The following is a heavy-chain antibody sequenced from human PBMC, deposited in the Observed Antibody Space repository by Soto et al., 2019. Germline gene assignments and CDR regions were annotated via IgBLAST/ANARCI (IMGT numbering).Heavy chain of an antibody. J-gene: IGHJ4*02. D-gene: IGHD3-9*01. CDR3: ARGRGNVLRYKRNQYYFDY. Sequence: SETLCLTCTVAGGSISGGDYCRSWIRQPPGKGLEWIGEINHSGSTNYNPSLKSRVTISVDTSKNQFSLKLSSVTAADTAVYYCARGRGNVLRYKRNQYYFDYWGQGTLVTVSS. CDR1: GGSISGGDYC. V-gene: IGHV4-34*01. CDR2: INHSGST.